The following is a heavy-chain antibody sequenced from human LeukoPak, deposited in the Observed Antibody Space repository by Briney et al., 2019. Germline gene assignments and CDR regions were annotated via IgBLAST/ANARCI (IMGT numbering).Heavy chain of an antibody. CDR1: GGSISSYY. V-gene: IGHV4-4*07. CDR3: ASGGVSVDFDWFDY. CDR2: IYTSGST. Sequence: SETLSLTCTVSGGSISSYYWSWIRQPAGKGLEWIGRIYTSGSTNYNPSLKSRATMSVDTSKNQFSLKLSSVTAADTAVYYCASGGVSVDFDWFDYWGQGTLVTVSS. J-gene: IGHJ4*02. D-gene: IGHD3-9*01.